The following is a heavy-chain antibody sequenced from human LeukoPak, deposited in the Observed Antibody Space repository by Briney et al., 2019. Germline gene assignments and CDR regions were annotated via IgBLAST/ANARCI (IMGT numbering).Heavy chain of an antibody. CDR2: ISSSSSYI. CDR3: ARAGGSSWPFDH. D-gene: IGHD6-13*01. V-gene: IGHV3-21*01. CDR1: GFTFSSYS. Sequence: GGSLRLSCAASGFTFSSYSMDWVRQAPGKGLEWVSSISSSSSYIYYADSVKGRFTISRDNAKNSLYLQMNSLRAEDTAVYSRARAGGSSWPFDHWGQGTLVTVSS. J-gene: IGHJ4*02.